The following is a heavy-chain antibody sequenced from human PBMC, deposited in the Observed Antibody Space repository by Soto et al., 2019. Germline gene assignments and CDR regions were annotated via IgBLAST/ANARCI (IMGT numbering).Heavy chain of an antibody. Sequence: QVQLVQSGAEVKKPGASVKISCKASGYTFTSYYMQWVRQAPGQGLEWMGIINPSGGSTNYAQKLQGRVAMTRDTSTSTVYMELNSLRSEDTAVYYCARPPYPGCLNAVCYPLDYWGQGTPVTVSS. CDR1: GYTFTSYY. CDR3: ARPPYPGCLNAVCYPLDY. CDR2: INPSGGST. D-gene: IGHD2-8*01. J-gene: IGHJ4*02. V-gene: IGHV1-46*01.